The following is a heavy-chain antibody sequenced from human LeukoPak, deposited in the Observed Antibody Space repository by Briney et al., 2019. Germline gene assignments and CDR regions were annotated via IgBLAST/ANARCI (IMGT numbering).Heavy chain of an antibody. D-gene: IGHD1-26*01. J-gene: IGHJ4*01. CDR1: GFTVSGYW. CDR2: INSDGSST. CDR3: ARLYSGSYYDFDY. Sequence: PGGSLRLSCAASGFTVSGYWMHWVRRAPGKGLGWVSRINSDGSSTSYADSVKGRFTISRDNAKNTLYLQMNSLRAEDTAVYYCARLYSGSYYDFDYCGHGTLVTVSS. V-gene: IGHV3-74*01.